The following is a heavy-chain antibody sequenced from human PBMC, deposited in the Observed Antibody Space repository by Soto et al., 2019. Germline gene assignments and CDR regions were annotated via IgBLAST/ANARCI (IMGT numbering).Heavy chain of an antibody. CDR2: IIPIFGRA. CDR3: ARIPVDLTLSSGYQHVYWYFDL. J-gene: IGHJ2*01. CDR1: GGTFSSDA. D-gene: IGHD3-22*01. Sequence: QVQLVQSGAEVKKPGSSVKVSCKASGGTFSSDAISWVRQAPGQGLEWMGGIIPIFGRANYAQKFQGRVTITADESTSTAYMELSSLRSEDTAVYYCARIPVDLTLSSGYQHVYWYFDLWGRGTLVTVSS. V-gene: IGHV1-69*01.